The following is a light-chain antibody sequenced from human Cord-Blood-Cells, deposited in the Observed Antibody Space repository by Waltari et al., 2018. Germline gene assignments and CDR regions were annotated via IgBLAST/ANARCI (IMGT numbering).Light chain of an antibody. J-gene: IGLJ2*01. Sequence: QSALAQPASGSGSPGQSITIPCTGPSSDVGSYYLVFWYQQHPAKAPKPMIYEVSKRPSGVSNRFSGSKSGNTSSLTISGLQAEDEADYYCCSYAGSSTLVFGGGTKLTVL. CDR3: CSYAGSSTLV. CDR2: EVS. V-gene: IGLV2-23*02. CDR1: SSDVGSYYL.